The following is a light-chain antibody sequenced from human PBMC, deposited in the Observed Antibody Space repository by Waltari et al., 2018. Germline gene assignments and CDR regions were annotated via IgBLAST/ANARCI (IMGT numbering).Light chain of an antibody. J-gene: IGKJ3*01. Sequence: RASQSIRSWLAWYQEKPGQAPKLLIHKAASLQSGVPSRFSGSGSVTECTLDSTSLQPDTFAAYSSQHYIRFSAPFAFGHGTQVD. V-gene: IGKV1-5*03. CDR3: QHYIRFSAPFA. CDR2: KAA. CDR1: QSIRSW.